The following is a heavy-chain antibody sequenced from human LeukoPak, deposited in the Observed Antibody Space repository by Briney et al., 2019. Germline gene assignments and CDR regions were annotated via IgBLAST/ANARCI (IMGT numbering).Heavy chain of an antibody. D-gene: IGHD2-21*01. CDR2: INHSGST. CDR3: ASNCGAGRKSGSDY. V-gene: IGHV4-34*01. Sequence: SETLSLTCAVYGGSFSGYYWSWIRQPPGKGLEWIGEINHSGSTNYNPSLKSRVTISVDTSKNQFSLKLSSVTAADTAVYYRASNCGAGRKSGSDYWGQGTLVTVSS. J-gene: IGHJ4*02. CDR1: GGSFSGYY.